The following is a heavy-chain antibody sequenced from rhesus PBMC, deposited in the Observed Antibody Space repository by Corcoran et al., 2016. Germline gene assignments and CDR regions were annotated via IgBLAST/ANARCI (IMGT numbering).Heavy chain of an antibody. CDR3: ARHSCSYYCLFDF. J-gene: IGHJ4*01. Sequence: QVQLVQSGAEVKQPGASVKVYCKASGYTFTSYGINWGRQAQGKRRVGMGGHPPTTGTPTSPHGFKARFTFSRYSSILLAFLTIRSPKAEVTAVFYCARHSCSYYCLFDFWGQGVLVTVSS. CDR1: GYTFTSYG. CDR2: HPPTTGTP. V-gene: IGHV7-114*01. D-gene: IGHD3-16*01.